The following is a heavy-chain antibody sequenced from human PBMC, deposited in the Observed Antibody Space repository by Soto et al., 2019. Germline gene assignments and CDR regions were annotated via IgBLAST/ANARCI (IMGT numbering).Heavy chain of an antibody. Sequence: GASVKVSCKASGGTFSSYAISWVRQAPGQGLEWMGGIIPIFGTANSAQKFQGRVTMTTDTSTTTAYMELRSLRSDDTAVYYCARVVPGAEAWFGPWGQGTLVTVSS. D-gene: IGHD2-2*01. CDR3: ARVVPGAEAWFGP. CDR2: IIPIFGTA. V-gene: IGHV1-69*05. J-gene: IGHJ5*02. CDR1: GGTFSSYA.